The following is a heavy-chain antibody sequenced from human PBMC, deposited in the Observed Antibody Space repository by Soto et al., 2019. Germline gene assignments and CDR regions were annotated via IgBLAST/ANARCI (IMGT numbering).Heavy chain of an antibody. V-gene: IGHV1-2*04. D-gene: IGHD4-17*01. CDR1: GYTFTGYY. CDR2: INPNSGGT. Sequence: ASVKVSCKASGYTFTGYYIHWVRQAPGQGLEWMGWINPNSGGTNYAQKFQGWVTMTRDTSISTAYMELSRLRSDDTAVYYCARTPKNDYGDYYFDYWGQGTLVTVSS. CDR3: ARTPKNDYGDYYFDY. J-gene: IGHJ4*02.